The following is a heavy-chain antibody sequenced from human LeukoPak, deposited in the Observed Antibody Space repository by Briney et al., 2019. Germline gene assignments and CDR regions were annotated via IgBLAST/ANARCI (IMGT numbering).Heavy chain of an antibody. CDR2: INHSGST. Sequence: SETLSLTCAVYGGSFSGYYWSWIRQPPGKGLHWIGEINHSGSTNYNPSLKSRVTISVDTSKNQFSLKLSSVTAADTAVYYCARGRPMVRGEVYDYWGQGTLVTVSS. CDR1: GGSFSGYY. V-gene: IGHV4-34*01. D-gene: IGHD3-10*01. J-gene: IGHJ4*02. CDR3: ARGRPMVRGEVYDY.